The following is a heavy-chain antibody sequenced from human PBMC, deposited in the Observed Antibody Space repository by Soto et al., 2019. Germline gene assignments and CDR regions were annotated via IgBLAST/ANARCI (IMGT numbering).Heavy chain of an antibody. V-gene: IGHV4-34*01. CDR1: CGSFSGYY. CDR3: ARSLCSSFPLYHSFYGMAV. Sequence: PSETLSPTCAVYCGSFSGYYWSWIRQPPWKGLEWIVEINHSGSTNYNPSLKSRVTISVDTSKNQFSLKLSSVTAADTAVYYCARSLCSSFPLYHSFYGMAVWAQGTTVTVSS. CDR2: INHSGST. J-gene: IGHJ6*02. D-gene: IGHD6-6*01.